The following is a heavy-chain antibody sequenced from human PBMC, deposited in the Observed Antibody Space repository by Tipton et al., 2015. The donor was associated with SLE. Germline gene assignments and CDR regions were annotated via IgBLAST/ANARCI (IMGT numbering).Heavy chain of an antibody. CDR2: ISHRGNT. Sequence: TLSLTCAVYGGSFKNFYWSWIRQSPGKGLEWIGEISHRGNTQYNPSLMSRISISADRSNSQFSLRLSSVTAADTAIYYCARSDTISVVYPDAFDVWGQGTVVTVSS. J-gene: IGHJ3*01. V-gene: IGHV4-34*01. D-gene: IGHD2-8*02. CDR3: ARSDTISVVYPDAFDV. CDR1: GGSFKNFY.